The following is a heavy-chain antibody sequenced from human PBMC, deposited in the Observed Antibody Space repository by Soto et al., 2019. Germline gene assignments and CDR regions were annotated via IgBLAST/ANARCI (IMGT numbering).Heavy chain of an antibody. J-gene: IGHJ4*02. CDR1: GYSFAGYW. CDR2: IDPSDSQT. Sequence: GESLKISCKGSGYSFAGYWITWVRQKPGKGLEWMGRIDPSDSQTCYSPSFRGHVTISVTKSITTVFLQWSSLRASDTAMYYCARQIYDSDTGPNFQYYFDSWGQGTPVTVSS. D-gene: IGHD3-22*01. V-gene: IGHV5-10-1*01. CDR3: ARQIYDSDTGPNFQYYFDS.